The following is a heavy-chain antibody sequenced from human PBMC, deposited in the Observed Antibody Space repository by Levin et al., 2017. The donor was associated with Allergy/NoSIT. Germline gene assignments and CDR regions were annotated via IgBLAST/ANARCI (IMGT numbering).Heavy chain of an antibody. J-gene: IGHJ6*03. CDR3: VNDIGQDCSGLSCQLYYYMDV. CDR2: ISWNGGLI. Sequence: SLKISCAASGFTFDDYAMHWVRQAPGKGPEWVSGISWNGGLIGYADSVKGRFTISRDNAKNSLFLDMSSLRPEDTALYYCVNDIGQDCSGLSCQLYYYMDVWGKGTTVTVSS. V-gene: IGHV3-9*01. CDR1: GFTFDDYA. D-gene: IGHD6-19*01.